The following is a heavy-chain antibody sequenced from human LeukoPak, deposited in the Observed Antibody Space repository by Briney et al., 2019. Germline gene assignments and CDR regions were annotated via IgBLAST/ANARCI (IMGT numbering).Heavy chain of an antibody. J-gene: IGHJ6*02. Sequence: GGSLRLSCAASGFTFSSYWMHWVRQAPGKGLVWVSRINSDGSSTSYADSVKGRFTISRDNAKNTLYLQMNSLRAEDTAVYYCARDMDSSGWNYSYGMDVWGQGTTVTVSS. CDR1: GFTFSSYW. CDR3: ARDMDSSGWNYSYGMDV. V-gene: IGHV3-74*01. CDR2: INSDGSST. D-gene: IGHD6-19*01.